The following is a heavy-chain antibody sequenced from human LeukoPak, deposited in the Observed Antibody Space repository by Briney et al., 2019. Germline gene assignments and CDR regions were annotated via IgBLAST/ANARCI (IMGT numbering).Heavy chain of an antibody. CDR3: ARGEADY. CDR1: GVTVSSNN. D-gene: IGHD2-21*01. CDR2: IFSGGST. J-gene: IGHJ4*02. V-gene: IGHV3-66*02. Sequence: GGSLRLSCAASGVTVSSNNMNWVRQAPGKGLEWVSVIFSGGSTYYADSVKGRFTISRDNSKNTLHLQMDSLRAEDTAVYYCARGEADYWGQGTLVTVSS.